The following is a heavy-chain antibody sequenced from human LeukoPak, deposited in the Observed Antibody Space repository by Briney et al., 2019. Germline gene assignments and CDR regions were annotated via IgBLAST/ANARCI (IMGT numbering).Heavy chain of an antibody. Sequence: ASVKVSCKASGYTFTGYYMHWVRQAPGQGLEWMGWINPNSGGTNYAQKFQGRVTMTRDTSISTAYMELSRLRSDDTAVYYCARESAGITGTSNEYNWFDPWGQGTLVTVSS. J-gene: IGHJ5*02. V-gene: IGHV1-2*02. CDR3: ARESAGITGTSNEYNWFDP. D-gene: IGHD1-20*01. CDR2: INPNSGGT. CDR1: GYTFTGYY.